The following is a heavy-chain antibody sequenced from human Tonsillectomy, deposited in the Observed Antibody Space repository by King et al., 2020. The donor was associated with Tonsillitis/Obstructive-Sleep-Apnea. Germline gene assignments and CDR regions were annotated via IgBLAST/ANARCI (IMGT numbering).Heavy chain of an antibody. CDR1: GYTFTNYG. V-gene: IGHV1-18*01. J-gene: IGHJ4*02. CDR3: ARDSVSHYYDSSGYYSFND. D-gene: IGHD3-22*01. Sequence: QLVQSGAEVKKPGASVKVSCKASGYTFTNYGISWVRQAPGQGLEWMAWISAHNGHTNYAQKLQGRVTMTTDTSTSTAYMELRSLRSDDTAVYYCARDSVSHYYDSSGYYSFNDWGQGTLVTVSA. CDR2: ISAHNGHT.